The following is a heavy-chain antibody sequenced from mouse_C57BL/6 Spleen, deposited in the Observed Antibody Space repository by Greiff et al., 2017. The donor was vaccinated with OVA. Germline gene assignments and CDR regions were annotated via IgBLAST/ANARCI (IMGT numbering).Heavy chain of an antibody. CDR3: ARAYYDYDEDAMDY. J-gene: IGHJ4*01. CDR1: GYAFSSSW. V-gene: IGHV1-82*01. CDR2: IYPGDGDT. D-gene: IGHD2-4*01. Sequence: QVHVKQSGPELVKPGASVKISCKASGYAFSSSWMNWVKQRPGKGLEWIGRIYPGDGDTNYNGKFKGKATLTADKSSSTAYMQLSSLTSEDSAVYFCARAYYDYDEDAMDYWGQGTSVTVSS.